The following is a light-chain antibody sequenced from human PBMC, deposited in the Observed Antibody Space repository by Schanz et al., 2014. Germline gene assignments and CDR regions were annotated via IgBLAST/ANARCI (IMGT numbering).Light chain of an antibody. CDR3: QQYFITPLT. V-gene: IGKV3-11*01. Sequence: EIVLTQSPATLSLSPGERATLSCRASQSVSSYLAWYQQKPGQAPRLLIYDASNRATGIPARFSGGGSGTDFTLTISSLEPEDVAFYYCQQYFITPLTFGQGTEVEIK. J-gene: IGKJ1*01. CDR1: QSVSSY. CDR2: DAS.